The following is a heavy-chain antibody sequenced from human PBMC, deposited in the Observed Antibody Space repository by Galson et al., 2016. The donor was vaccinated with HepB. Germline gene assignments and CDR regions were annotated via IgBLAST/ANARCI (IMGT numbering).Heavy chain of an antibody. V-gene: IGHV3-30-3*01. CDR3: ARGDYYGSGNYSNWFDP. Sequence: SLRLSCAASGFTSAFTLTNYVMHWVRQAPGKGLEWVAVISYNGNNQYYADSVKGRFTISRDISTNILYLQMNSLRPEDTAVYYCARGDYYGSGNYSNWFDPWGQGTLVTVSS. CDR1: GFTSAFTLTNYV. J-gene: IGHJ5*02. D-gene: IGHD3-10*01. CDR2: ISYNGNNQ.